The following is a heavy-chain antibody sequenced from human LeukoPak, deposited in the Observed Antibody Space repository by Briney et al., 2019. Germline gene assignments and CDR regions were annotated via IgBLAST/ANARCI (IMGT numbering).Heavy chain of an antibody. CDR3: AKDPDYRDSSACSYFDY. CDR1: GIIFSSDA. CDR2: ITKSGDSS. V-gene: IGHV3-23*01. D-gene: IGHD6-25*01. Sequence: GGSLRLSCAASGIIFSSDAMSWVRQAPGKGLEWVSLITKSGDSSYYADSVKGRFTISRDNSKNTVYLQMNSLRAEDTAIYYCAKDPDYRDSSACSYFDYWGQGTLVTVSS. J-gene: IGHJ4*02.